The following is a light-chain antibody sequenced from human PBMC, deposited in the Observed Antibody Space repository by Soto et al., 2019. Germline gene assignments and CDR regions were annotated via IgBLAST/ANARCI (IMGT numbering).Light chain of an antibody. CDR2: DAS. J-gene: IGKJ4*01. Sequence: EIVLTQSPATLSLSPGERATLSCRASQSVSSYLAWYQQKPGQAPRLLFYDASNRATGIPARFSGSGSGTGFTLTISSLEPEDLAVYFCQQSSNWPLTFGGGTKVEIK. V-gene: IGKV3-11*01. CDR1: QSVSSY. CDR3: QQSSNWPLT.